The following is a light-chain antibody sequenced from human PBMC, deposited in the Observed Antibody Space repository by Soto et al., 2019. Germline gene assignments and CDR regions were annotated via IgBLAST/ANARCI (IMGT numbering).Light chain of an antibody. V-gene: IGLV1-44*01. Sequence: QSVLTQPPSASGTPGQRVTISCSGSSSNIGSSTVNWYQHLPGTAPKLLIYSNNARSSGVPDRFSGSKSGTSASLAISWLQSEDEADYYCAAWDDSLNGVEFGGGTKLTVL. CDR3: AAWDDSLNGVE. J-gene: IGLJ2*01. CDR2: SNN. CDR1: SSNIGSST.